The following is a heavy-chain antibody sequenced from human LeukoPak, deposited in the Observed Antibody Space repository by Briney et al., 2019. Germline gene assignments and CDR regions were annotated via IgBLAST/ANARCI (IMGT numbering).Heavy chain of an antibody. D-gene: IGHD6-13*01. CDR2: FDPEDGET. J-gene: IGHJ4*02. CDR1: GYTLTELS. Sequence: ASVKVSCKVSGYTLTELSMHWVRQAPGKGLEWMGGFDPEDGETIYAQKFQGRVTMTEDTSTDTAYMELSSLRSDDTAVYYCARSLRYSSSWGFDYWGQGTLVTVSS. V-gene: IGHV1-24*01. CDR3: ARSLRYSSSWGFDY.